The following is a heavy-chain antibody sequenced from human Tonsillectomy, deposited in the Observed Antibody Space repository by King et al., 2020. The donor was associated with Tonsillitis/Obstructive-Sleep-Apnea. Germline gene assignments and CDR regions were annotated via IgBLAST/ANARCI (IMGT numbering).Heavy chain of an antibody. J-gene: IGHJ3*02. CDR3: AREASISGWYAFDI. CDR2: IYPGYSDT. Sequence: QLVQSGAEVKKPGESLKISCKGSGYSFTSYWIGWVRQMPGKGLEWMGIIYPGYSDTRYSPSFQAQVTISADKSISTAYLPWSSLEASDTAMYYCAREASISGWYAFDIWGQGTMVTVAS. V-gene: IGHV5-51*01. D-gene: IGHD2-21*01. CDR1: GYSFTSYW.